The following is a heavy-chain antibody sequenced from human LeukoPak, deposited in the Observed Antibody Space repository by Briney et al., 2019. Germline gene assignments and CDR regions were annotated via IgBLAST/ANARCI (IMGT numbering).Heavy chain of an antibody. D-gene: IGHD4-17*01. CDR3: ATTTVTTFGY. CDR1: GFTFSSYR. Sequence: PGGSLRLSCAASGFTFSSYRMNWVRQAPGKGLEWVSYISSSSSTIYYADSVKGRFTISRDNAKNSLYLQMNSLRDEDTAVYYCATTTVTTFGYWGQGTLVTVSS. J-gene: IGHJ4*02. CDR2: ISSSSSTI. V-gene: IGHV3-48*02.